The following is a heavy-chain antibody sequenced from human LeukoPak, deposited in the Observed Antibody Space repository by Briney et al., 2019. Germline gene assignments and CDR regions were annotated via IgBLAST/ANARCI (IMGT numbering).Heavy chain of an antibody. CDR3: AKDRGVATMNFDY. J-gene: IGHJ4*02. CDR1: GFTFGSYA. D-gene: IGHD5-12*01. CDR2: IWYDGSNK. V-gene: IGHV3-33*06. Sequence: GGSLSLSGAASGFTFGSYAMHWVRQAPGKGLEWVAVIWYDGSNKYYADSVKGRFTISRDNSKNTLYLQMNSLRAEDTAVYYCAKDRGVATMNFDYWGQGTLVTVSS.